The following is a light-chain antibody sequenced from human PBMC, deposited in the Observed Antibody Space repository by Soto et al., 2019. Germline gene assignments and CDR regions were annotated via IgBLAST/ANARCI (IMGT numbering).Light chain of an antibody. J-gene: IGKJ4*01. V-gene: IGKV3-11*01. CDR2: DAS. CDR3: QQRSSWPLT. CDR1: QSVTSY. Sequence: EIVLTQSPATLSLSPGERATLSCWASQSVTSYIAWYQQKPGQAPRLLIYDASNRATGIPARFSGSGSGTDFTLTISSLEPEDFAVYYCQQRSSWPLTFGGGTKVDIK.